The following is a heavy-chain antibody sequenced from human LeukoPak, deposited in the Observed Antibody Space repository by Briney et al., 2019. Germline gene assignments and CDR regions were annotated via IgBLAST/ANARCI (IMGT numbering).Heavy chain of an antibody. CDR3: ATHSGGSDYYYMDV. D-gene: IGHD2-15*01. V-gene: IGHV4-39*07. CDR1: GGSISSSSYY. Sequence: PSETLSLTCTVSGGSISSSSYYWGWIRQPPGKGLEWIGEINHSGSTNYNPSLKSRVTISVDTSKNQFSLKLSSVTAADTAVYYCATHSGGSDYYYMDVWGKGTTVTVSS. CDR2: INHSGST. J-gene: IGHJ6*03.